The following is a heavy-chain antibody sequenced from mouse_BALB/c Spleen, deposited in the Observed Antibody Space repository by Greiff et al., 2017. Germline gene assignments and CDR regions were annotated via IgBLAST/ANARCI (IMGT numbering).Heavy chain of an antibody. CDR1: GFNIKDTY. CDR2: IDPANGNT. Sequence: EVQLKQSGAELVKPGASVKLSCTASGFNIKDTYMHWVKQRPEQGLEWIGRIDPANGNTKYDPKFQGKATITADTSSNTAYLQLSSLTSEDTAVYYCARRSSGYVLDYWGQGTTLTVSS. D-gene: IGHD3-1*01. CDR3: ARRSSGYVLDY. J-gene: IGHJ2*01. V-gene: IGHV14-3*02.